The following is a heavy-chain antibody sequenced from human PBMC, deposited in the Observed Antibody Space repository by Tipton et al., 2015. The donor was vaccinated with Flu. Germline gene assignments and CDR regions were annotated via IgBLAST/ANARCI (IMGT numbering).Heavy chain of an antibody. Sequence: TLSLTCTVSGGSISSFYWSWIRQPAGTGLEWIGRMYSSGTTKYNPSLKSRVTMSVDTTKNQFSLKLSSVTAADTAVYYCARGSGSGTYMIFDLWGQGTLVTVSS. CDR3: ARGSGSGTYMIFDL. J-gene: IGHJ5*02. V-gene: IGHV4-4*07. CDR2: MYSSGTT. D-gene: IGHD3-10*01. CDR1: GGSISSFY.